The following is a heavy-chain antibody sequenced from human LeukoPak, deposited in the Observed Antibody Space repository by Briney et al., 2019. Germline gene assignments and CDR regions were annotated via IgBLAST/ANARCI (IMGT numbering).Heavy chain of an antibody. V-gene: IGHV4-39*07. CDR3: VRLLSATGNFDY. D-gene: IGHD1-1*01. CDR1: GGSISSSSYY. J-gene: IGHJ4*02. CDR2: INYSGDT. Sequence: SETLSLTCTVSGGSISSSSYYWGWIRQPPGKGLEWIENINYSGDTYYNPSLKSRVTMSVDTSKNQFSLKLRSVTAADTAVYYCVRLLSATGNFDYWGQGALVTVSS.